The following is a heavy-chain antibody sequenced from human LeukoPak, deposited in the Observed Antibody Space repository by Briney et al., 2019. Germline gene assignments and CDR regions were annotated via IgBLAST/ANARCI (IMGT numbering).Heavy chain of an antibody. CDR2: IYSGGST. D-gene: IGHD3-22*01. Sequence: GGSLRLSCAASGFTVSSNYMSWVRQAPGKGLEWVSFIYSGGSTYYADSVKGRFTISRDNSKNTLYLQMNNLRAEDTAVYYCARAPGGVYDSSGYYYEYYFDYWGQGTLVTVSS. V-gene: IGHV3-53*01. CDR1: GFTVSSNY. J-gene: IGHJ4*02. CDR3: ARAPGGVYDSSGYYYEYYFDY.